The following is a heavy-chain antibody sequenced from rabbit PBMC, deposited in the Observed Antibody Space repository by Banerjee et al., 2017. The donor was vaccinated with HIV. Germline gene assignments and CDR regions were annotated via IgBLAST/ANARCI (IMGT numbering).Heavy chain of an antibody. J-gene: IGHJ3*01. D-gene: IGHD6-1*01. CDR1: GFSFSNKYV. Sequence: QQQLEESGGGLVKPEGSLTLSCTASGFSFSNKYVMCWVRQAPGKGLEWIACINTGSSGNTYYASWAKGRFTISKTSSTTVTLQMTSLTVADTATYFCGRDRDGDAGYGSLALWGQGTLVTVS. CDR2: INTGSSGNT. CDR3: GRDRDGDAGYGSLAL. V-gene: IGHV1S45*01.